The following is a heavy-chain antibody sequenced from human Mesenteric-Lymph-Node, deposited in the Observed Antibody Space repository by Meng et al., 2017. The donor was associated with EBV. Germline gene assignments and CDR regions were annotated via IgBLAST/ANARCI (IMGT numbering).Heavy chain of an antibody. Sequence: LHVVESGGVVVQPGGSLRISCAASGFTFDDYTMHWVRQVPGKGLEWVSLISWDGGTTDYIDSVKGRFTTSRDNSKNSLYLQMDKLRIEDTAFYYCVKDIEVGRPNYDFWGQGILVTVSS. J-gene: IGHJ4*02. D-gene: IGHD6-6*01. V-gene: IGHV3-43*01. CDR2: ISWDGGTT. CDR1: GFTFDDYT. CDR3: VKDIEVGRPNYDF.